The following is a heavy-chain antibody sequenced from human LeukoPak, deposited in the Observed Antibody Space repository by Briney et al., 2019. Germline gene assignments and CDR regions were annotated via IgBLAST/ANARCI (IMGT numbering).Heavy chain of an antibody. D-gene: IGHD3-3*01. Sequence: SETLSLTCTVSGGSISSDCWSWIRQPAGKGLEWIGHIYTSGSTNYNPSLKSRVTISVDTSKNQFSLKLSSVTAADTAVYYCARDSPTIFGVDTNWFDPWGQGTLVTVSS. V-gene: IGHV4-4*07. CDR3: ARDSPTIFGVDTNWFDP. CDR2: IYTSGST. CDR1: GGSISSDC. J-gene: IGHJ5*02.